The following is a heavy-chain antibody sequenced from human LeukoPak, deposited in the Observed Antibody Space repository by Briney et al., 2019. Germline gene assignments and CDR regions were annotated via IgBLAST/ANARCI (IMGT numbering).Heavy chain of an antibody. J-gene: IGHJ5*02. D-gene: IGHD3-22*01. CDR2: INPNSGGT. V-gene: IGHV1-2*02. CDR3: AREFHYYDSSGYYSTRNWFDP. CDR1: GYTFTGYY. Sequence: ASVKVSCKASGYTFTGYYMHWVRQAPGQGLEWMGWINPNSGGTNYAQKFQGRVTMTRDTSISTAYMELSRLRSDDTAVYYCAREFHYYDSSGYYSTRNWFDPWGQGTLVTVSS.